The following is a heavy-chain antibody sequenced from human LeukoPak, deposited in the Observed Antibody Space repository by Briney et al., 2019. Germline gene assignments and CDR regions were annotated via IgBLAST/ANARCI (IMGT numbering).Heavy chain of an antibody. J-gene: IGHJ6*03. CDR2: VYSGERT. CDR1: GFSVTTND. Sequence: GGSLRLSCAVSGFSVTTNDMSWVRQAPGKGLEWVSVVYSGERTYYAASVKGRFTISRDNSKNTLYLQMNNLRAEDTAIYYCAKTYFSSRAHYFYYYYMDVWGKGTTVTISS. D-gene: IGHD6-13*01. CDR3: AKTYFSSRAHYFYYYYMDV. V-gene: IGHV3-53*01.